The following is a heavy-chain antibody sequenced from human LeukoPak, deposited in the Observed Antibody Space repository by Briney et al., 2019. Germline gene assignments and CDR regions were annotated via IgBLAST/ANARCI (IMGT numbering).Heavy chain of an antibody. CDR3: AKHKESWNSCFDY. CDR2: ISGSGAST. Sequence: GGSLGLSCAASGFTFSSYAMSWVRQAPGKGLEWVSSISGSGASTYYADSVKGRFTISRDNSKNTLYLQMNSLRAEDTAVYYCAKHKESWNSCFDYWGQGTLVTVS. CDR1: GFTFSSYA. D-gene: IGHD1-7*01. V-gene: IGHV3-23*01. J-gene: IGHJ4*02.